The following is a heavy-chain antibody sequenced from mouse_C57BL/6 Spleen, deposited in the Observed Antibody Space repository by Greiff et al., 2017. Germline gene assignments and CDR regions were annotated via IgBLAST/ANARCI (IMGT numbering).Heavy chain of an antibody. V-gene: IGHV5-17*01. CDR1: GFTFSDYG. Sequence: EVQGVESGGGLVKPGGSLKLSCAASGFTFSDYGMHWVRQAPEKGLEWVAYISSGSSTIYYADTVKGRFTISRDNAKNTLFLQMTSLRSEDADMYYCAREERGSSYGWFAYWGQGTLVTVSA. CDR2: ISSGSSTI. CDR3: AREERGSSYGWFAY. J-gene: IGHJ3*01. D-gene: IGHD1-1*01.